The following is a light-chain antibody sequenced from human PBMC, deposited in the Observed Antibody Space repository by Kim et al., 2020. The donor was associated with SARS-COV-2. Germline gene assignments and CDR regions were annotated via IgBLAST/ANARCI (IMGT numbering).Light chain of an antibody. Sequence: EIVTTQSPATLSVSPGERATLSCRASQSVRSSLAWYQQKPGQAPRLLIYDASIRATGVPARFTGSGSGTEFTLTISSLQSEDFAVYFCQQYYTCSPLTFGGGTKVDIK. J-gene: IGKJ4*01. CDR2: DAS. CDR3: QQYYTCSPLT. V-gene: IGKV3D-15*01. CDR1: QSVRSS.